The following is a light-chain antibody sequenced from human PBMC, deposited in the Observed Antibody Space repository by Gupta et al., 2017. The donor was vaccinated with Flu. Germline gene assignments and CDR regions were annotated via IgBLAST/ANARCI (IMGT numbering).Light chain of an antibody. CDR2: EVS. CDR1: SSDVGAYNY. J-gene: IGLJ1*01. V-gene: IGLV2-14*01. Sequence: SSDVGAYNYVSWYQQNPGKAPKLMIFEVSNRPSGVSNRFSGSKSGYTASLTISGLQAEDEADYFCSSHTSTSTTYVFGTGTKVTVL. CDR3: SSHTSTSTTYV.